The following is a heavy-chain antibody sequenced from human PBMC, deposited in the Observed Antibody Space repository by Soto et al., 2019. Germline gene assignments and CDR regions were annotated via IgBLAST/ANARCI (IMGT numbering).Heavy chain of an antibody. J-gene: IGHJ4*02. D-gene: IGHD6-13*01. CDR3: GRGEFAAGRGHFGC. CDR2: IAYGGNSE. Sequence: QVQVVESGGGVVQPGGSLRLSCAASGFTFSTSAMHWVRQAPGKGLEWMAAIAYGGNSEYYADSVKGRFTLSRDISESTLYLQMNSMTTEDTAFYYWGRGEFAAGRGHFGCWGQGTLVSVSS. CDR1: GFTFSTSA. V-gene: IGHV3-30-3*01.